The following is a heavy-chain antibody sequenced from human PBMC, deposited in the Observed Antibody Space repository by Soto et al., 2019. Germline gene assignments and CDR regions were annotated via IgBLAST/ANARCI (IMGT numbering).Heavy chain of an antibody. V-gene: IGHV1-69*01. Sequence: QVQLVQSGAEVKKPGSSVKVSCKASGGTFSSYAISWVRQAPGQGLEWMGGIIPIFGTANYAQKFQGRVTITADESPSTAYMELSSLRSEDTAVYYCAREGQLVRGPQNAPDYWGQGTLVTVSS. CDR2: IIPIFGTA. D-gene: IGHD6-6*01. CDR3: AREGQLVRGPQNAPDY. CDR1: GGTFSSYA. J-gene: IGHJ4*02.